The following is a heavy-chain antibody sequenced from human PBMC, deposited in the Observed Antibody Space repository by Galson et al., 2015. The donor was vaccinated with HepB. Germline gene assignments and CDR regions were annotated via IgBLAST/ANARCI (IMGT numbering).Heavy chain of an antibody. CDR2: IFHSGST. J-gene: IGHJ4*02. CDR1: GYFISSGYY. D-gene: IGHD2-8*02. V-gene: IGHV4-38-2*01. CDR3: ARAGGGYCPGSTCWDYGRPFDY. Sequence: SETLSLTCAVSGYFISSGYYWGWIRQPPGKGLEWIGSIFHSGSTYYNPSLKSRVTISMDTSKNQFSLKLSSGTAADTAVYYCARAGGGYCPGSTCWDYGRPFDYWGQGTLVTVSS.